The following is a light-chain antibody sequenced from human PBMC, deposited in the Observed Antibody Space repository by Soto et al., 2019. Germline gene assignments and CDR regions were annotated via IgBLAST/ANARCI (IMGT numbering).Light chain of an antibody. CDR3: QQRSNWPPYT. V-gene: IGKV3-11*01. CDR1: QSVSTY. J-gene: IGKJ2*01. Sequence: EVVLTQSPATLSLSPGERATLSCRASQSVSTYLGWYQQRPGQAPRLLIYDASNRATGIPARFSGSGSGTDFTLTITRLEPEDFAVYYCQQRSNWPPYTFGQGTKLEI. CDR2: DAS.